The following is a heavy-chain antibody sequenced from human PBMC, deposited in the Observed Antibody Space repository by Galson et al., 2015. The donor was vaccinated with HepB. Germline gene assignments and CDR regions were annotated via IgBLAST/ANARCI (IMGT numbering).Heavy chain of an antibody. CDR2: IYYSGST. CDR3: ARRGYASSWYSGLDV. CDR1: GGSISSYY. J-gene: IGHJ6*02. D-gene: IGHD6-13*01. Sequence: ETLSLTCTVSGGSISSYYWSWIRQPPGKGLEWIGCIYYSGSTNYNPSLKSRVSISVDTSQNQFSLKLSSVTAADTAVYYCARRGYASSWYSGLDVWGQGTTVTVSS. V-gene: IGHV4-59*08.